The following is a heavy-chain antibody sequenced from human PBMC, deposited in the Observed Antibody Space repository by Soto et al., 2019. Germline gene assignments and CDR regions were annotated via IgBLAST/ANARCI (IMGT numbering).Heavy chain of an antibody. V-gene: IGHV3-23*01. Sequence: EVQLLESGGALVQPGGSLRLSCAASGFTFSTYAMTWVRQAPGKGLEWLSALSGSRHVTYYADSVKGRFTISRDNSKNMLFLQMDSLRGEDTAVYYCARNQPGEEDGGYHSAIHYWGQGTLVTVSS. J-gene: IGHJ4*02. CDR1: GFTFSTYA. CDR3: ARNQPGEEDGGYHSAIHY. CDR2: LSGSRHVT. D-gene: IGHD3-22*01.